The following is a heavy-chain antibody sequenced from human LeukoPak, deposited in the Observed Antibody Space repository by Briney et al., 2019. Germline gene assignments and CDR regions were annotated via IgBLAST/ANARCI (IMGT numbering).Heavy chain of an antibody. V-gene: IGHV3-11*01. D-gene: IGHD1-1*01. CDR2: ISRGDETT. CDR1: GFTFSDYR. J-gene: IGHJ6*03. Sequence: PGGSLRLSCAASGFTFSDYRMSWIRQAPGKGLEWISYISRGDETTNYADSVKGRFTISRDNAKNSLYLHLNSLRADDTAVYFCATSGTYFYYYYFDIWGTGTTVTVSS. CDR3: ATSGTYFYYYYFDI.